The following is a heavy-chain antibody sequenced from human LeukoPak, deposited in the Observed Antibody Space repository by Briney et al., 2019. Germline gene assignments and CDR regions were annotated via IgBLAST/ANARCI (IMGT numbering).Heavy chain of an antibody. D-gene: IGHD6-13*01. J-gene: IGHJ4*02. CDR3: ARRGNSSWFFDY. Sequence: SETLSLTCIVSGGSISSSSYHWGWIRQPPGKGLEWIGSIYYSGTTYYNPSLKSRATISVDTSKNQFSLQLSSVTAADTAVFYCARRGNSSWFFDYWGQGTLVTVSS. CDR2: IYYSGTT. CDR1: GGSISSSSYH. V-gene: IGHV4-39*01.